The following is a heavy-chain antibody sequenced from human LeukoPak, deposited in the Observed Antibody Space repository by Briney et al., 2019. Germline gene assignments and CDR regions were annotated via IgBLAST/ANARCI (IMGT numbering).Heavy chain of an antibody. J-gene: IGHJ4*02. Sequence: SVTVSCKSSGYTFSNYGVTWVRQAPGQGLEWMGGIIPIFGTANYAQKFQGGVTITADESTSTAYMELSSLRSEDTAVYYCASAITMPEDYFDYWGQGTLVTVSS. D-gene: IGHD3-10*01. CDR3: ASAITMPEDYFDY. CDR1: GYTFSNYG. CDR2: IIPIFGTA. V-gene: IGHV1-69*13.